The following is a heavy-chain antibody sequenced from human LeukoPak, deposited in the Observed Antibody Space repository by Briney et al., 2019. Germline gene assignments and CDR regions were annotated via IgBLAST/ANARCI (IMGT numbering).Heavy chain of an antibody. V-gene: IGHV1-2*02. Sequence: ASVKVSCKASGYTFTGYYIHCVRQAPGQGLEWMGWINPNSGGTNYAQRFQGRGTMSRETSISAAYMELSSLRSDDTAMYYCARVGGPTPGHFYFDYWGPGTLVTASS. CDR3: ARVGGPTPGHFYFDY. CDR1: GYTFTGYY. CDR2: INPNSGGT. D-gene: IGHD3-3*02. J-gene: IGHJ4*02.